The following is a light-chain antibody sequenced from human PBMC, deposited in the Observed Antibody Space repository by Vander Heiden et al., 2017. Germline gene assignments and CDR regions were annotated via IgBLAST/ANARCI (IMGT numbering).Light chain of an antibody. V-gene: IGKV1-8*01. J-gene: IGKJ1*01. CDR1: QGISSY. CDR2: AAS. Sequence: AIRMTQSPSSFSASTGDRVTITCRASQGISSYLAWYQQKPGKAPELLIYAASTLQSGVPSRFSGSGSGTDFTLTISCLQSEDFATYYCQQYYSDPPEWTFGQGTKVEIK. CDR3: QQYYSDPPEWT.